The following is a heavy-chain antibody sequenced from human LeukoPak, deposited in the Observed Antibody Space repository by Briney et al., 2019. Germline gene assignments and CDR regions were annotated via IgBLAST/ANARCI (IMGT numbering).Heavy chain of an antibody. Sequence: ASVKVSCKASGYTFTSYAMHWVRQAPGQRLEWMGWINAGNGNTKYSQKFQGRVTITRDTSASTAYMELSSLRSEDTAVYYCAREGGIVRYSYGAYYFDYWGQGTLVTVSS. V-gene: IGHV1-3*01. D-gene: IGHD5-18*01. CDR1: GYTFTSYA. CDR3: AREGGIVRYSYGAYYFDY. J-gene: IGHJ4*02. CDR2: INAGNGNT.